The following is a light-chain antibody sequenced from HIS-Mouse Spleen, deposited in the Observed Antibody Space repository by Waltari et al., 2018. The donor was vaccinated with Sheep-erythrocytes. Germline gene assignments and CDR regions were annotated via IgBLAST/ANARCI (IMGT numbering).Light chain of an antibody. CDR1: ISDVGSYNL. J-gene: IGLJ3*02. V-gene: IGLV2-23*01. CDR3: CSYAGSSTPWV. Sequence: QSALTQPASVSGSPGQSITIPCTGTISDVGSYNLVPWYQQHPGKAPKLMIYEGSKRPSGVSNRFSGSKSGNTASLTISGLQAEDEADYYCCSYAGSSTPWVFGGGTKLTVL. CDR2: EGS.